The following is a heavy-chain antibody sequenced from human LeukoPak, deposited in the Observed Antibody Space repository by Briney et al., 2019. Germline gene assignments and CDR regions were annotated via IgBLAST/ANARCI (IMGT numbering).Heavy chain of an antibody. Sequence: GRSLRLSCAASGFTFDDYAMPWVRQAPGKGLEWVSGISWNSGSIGYADSVKGRFTISRDNAKNSLYLQMNSLRAEDTALYYCAKGGSYRWTYYYDSSGYYYFDYWGQGTLVTVSS. CDR2: ISWNSGSI. J-gene: IGHJ4*02. D-gene: IGHD3-22*01. CDR1: GFTFDDYA. V-gene: IGHV3-9*01. CDR3: AKGGSYRWTYYYDSSGYYYFDY.